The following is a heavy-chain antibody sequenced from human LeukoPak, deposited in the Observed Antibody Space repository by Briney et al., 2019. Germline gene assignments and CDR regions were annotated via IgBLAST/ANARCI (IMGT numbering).Heavy chain of an antibody. CDR1: GFTFSSYA. J-gene: IGHJ4*02. CDR2: ISGSGGST. Sequence: GGSLRLSCAASGFTFSSYAMSWVRQAPGKGLEWVSAISGSGGSTYYADSVKGRFTISRDNSKNSLYLQMNSLRAEDTAVYYCARAQSGYSYGFDYWGQGTLVTVSS. CDR3: ARAQSGYSYGFDY. V-gene: IGHV3-23*01. D-gene: IGHD5-18*01.